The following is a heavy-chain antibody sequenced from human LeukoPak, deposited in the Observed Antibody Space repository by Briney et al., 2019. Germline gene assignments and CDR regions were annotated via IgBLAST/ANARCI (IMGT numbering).Heavy chain of an antibody. J-gene: IGHJ4*02. CDR3: ARGGKGYCSTTNCLPYYLDY. CDR1: GFTFSSYP. V-gene: IGHV3-48*01. D-gene: IGHD2-2*01. CDR2: ISSSSSNI. Sequence: GGSLRLPCAASGFTFSSYPMSWVRQAPGKGLEWPAYISSSSSNIYYADSVRGRFTISRDNAKNSLYLQMNSLRAEDTAVYYCARGGKGYCSTTNCLPYYLDYWGQGTLVTVSS.